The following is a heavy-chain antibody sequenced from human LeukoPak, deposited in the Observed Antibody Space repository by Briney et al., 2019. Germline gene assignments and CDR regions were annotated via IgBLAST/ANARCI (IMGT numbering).Heavy chain of an antibody. CDR1: GGSISPYY. CDR2: IYYSGNT. Sequence: PSETLSLTCTASGGSISPYYWSWIRQPPGKGLEWLGYIYYSGNTDCTPSLKSRVAISVDTSKNQFSLKLSSVTAADTAVYYCARSTGSTMFIDYWGQGTLVTVSS. J-gene: IGHJ4*02. D-gene: IGHD3-10*02. V-gene: IGHV4-59*01. CDR3: ARSTGSTMFIDY.